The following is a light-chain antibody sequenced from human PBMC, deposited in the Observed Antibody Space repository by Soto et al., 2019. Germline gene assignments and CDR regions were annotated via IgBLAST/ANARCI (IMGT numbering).Light chain of an antibody. Sequence: EIVMTQSPATLSVSPGERATLSCRASQSIGSNLAWYQQKPGHTPRLLIYGTSTRATGIPARFSGSGSGTEFTLTISSLQSEDFAVYFCQQSNNWPRTFGQGTKVEIK. CDR3: QQSNNWPRT. J-gene: IGKJ1*01. V-gene: IGKV3-15*01. CDR1: QSIGSN. CDR2: GTS.